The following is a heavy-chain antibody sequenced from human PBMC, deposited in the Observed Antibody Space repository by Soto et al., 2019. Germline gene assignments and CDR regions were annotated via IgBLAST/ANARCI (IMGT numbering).Heavy chain of an antibody. CDR1: GGTFSSYA. J-gene: IGHJ4*02. D-gene: IGHD1-26*01. Sequence: QVQLVQSGAEVKKPGSSVKVSCKASGGTFSSYAISWVRQAPGQGLEWMGGIIPIFGTANYAQKFQGRVTITADESTGTAYRDLSSRRSEDTAVYYCARGGRGELPNFDYWGQGTLVTVSS. V-gene: IGHV1-69*01. CDR3: ARGGRGELPNFDY. CDR2: IIPIFGTA.